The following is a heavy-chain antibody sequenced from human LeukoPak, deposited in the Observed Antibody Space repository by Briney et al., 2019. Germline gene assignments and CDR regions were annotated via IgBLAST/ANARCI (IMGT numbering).Heavy chain of an antibody. D-gene: IGHD6-13*01. CDR2: ILHTGST. CDR1: GYSLTNHY. Sequence: SETLSLTCAVSGYSLTNHYWIWIRQPPGKGLEWIGEILHTGSTNYNPSFKSRVSISIDTSTNQFFLRLTTATAADTALYYCARGPAAVHPWGQGTLVTVSS. J-gene: IGHJ5*02. CDR3: ARGPAAVHP. V-gene: IGHV4-34*12.